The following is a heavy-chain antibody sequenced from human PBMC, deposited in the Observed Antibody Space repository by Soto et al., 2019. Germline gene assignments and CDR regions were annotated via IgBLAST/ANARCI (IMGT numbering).Heavy chain of an antibody. Sequence: GGSLRLSCAASGFTFDDYAMHWVRQAPGKGLEWVSGISWNSGSIGYTDSVKGRFTISRDNAKNSLYLQMNSLRAEDTALYYCAKGGDNYYDSSALDPVVYWGQGTLVTVSS. CDR1: GFTFDDYA. V-gene: IGHV3-9*01. D-gene: IGHD3-22*01. CDR3: AKGGDNYYDSSALDPVVY. CDR2: ISWNSGSI. J-gene: IGHJ4*02.